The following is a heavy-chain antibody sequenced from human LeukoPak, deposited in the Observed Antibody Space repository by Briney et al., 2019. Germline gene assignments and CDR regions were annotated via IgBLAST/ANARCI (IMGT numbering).Heavy chain of an antibody. J-gene: IGHJ4*02. D-gene: IGHD3-10*01. CDR1: GFTFSSYG. CDR3: ARDSEGSYGPLLDS. Sequence: PGGTLRLSCAASGFTFSSYGMSWVRQAPGKGLEWVSAISGSGGSTYYADSVKGRFTISRDNSKNTLYLQMNSLRAEDTAVYYCARDSEGSYGPLLDSWGQGTLVTVSS. CDR2: ISGSGGST. V-gene: IGHV3-23*01.